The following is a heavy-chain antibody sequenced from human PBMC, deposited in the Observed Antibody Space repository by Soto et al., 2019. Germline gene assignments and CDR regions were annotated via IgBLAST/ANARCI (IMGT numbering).Heavy chain of an antibody. V-gene: IGHV4-39*01. CDR1: GGCIFSTIYQ. J-gene: IGHJ4*02. CDR2: IFYSGST. Sequence: SETLSLTCTVSGGCIFSTIYQRTWIRQPPGNGLEWIGSIFYSGSTYDNPSLKSRVTISVDTSRTQFSLRLSSVTAADTAVYYCARRLAAPTSAPRDYLDLWGAGTRLTV. D-gene: IGHD6-19*01. CDR3: ARRLAAPTSAPRDYLDL.